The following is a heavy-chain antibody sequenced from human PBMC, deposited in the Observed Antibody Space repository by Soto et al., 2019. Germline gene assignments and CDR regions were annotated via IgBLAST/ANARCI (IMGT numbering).Heavy chain of an antibody. CDR1: GGSINSYY. D-gene: IGHD3-10*01. V-gene: IGHV4-4*07. Sequence: QVQLQESCPGLVKPSETLSLTCTVSGGSINSYYWSWIRQPAGKGLEWIGRIYSGGSTNYNPSLKSRLTVSVDTSKNQFSLKLTSVTAADTAVYYCARGPGGFGDFSLDYWGQGTLVTVSS. CDR2: IYSGGST. J-gene: IGHJ4*02. CDR3: ARGPGGFGDFSLDY.